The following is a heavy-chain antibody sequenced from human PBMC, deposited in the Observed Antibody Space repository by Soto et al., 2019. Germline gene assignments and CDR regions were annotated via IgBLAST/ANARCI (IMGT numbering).Heavy chain of an antibody. J-gene: IGHJ6*02. CDR2: IIPIFGTA. Sequence: GASVKVSCKASGGTFSSYAISWVRQAPGQGLEWMGGIIPIFGTANYAQKFQGRVTITADESTSTAYMELSSLRSEDTAVYYCARERSDYYGMDVWDQGTTVTVS. V-gene: IGHV1-69*13. CDR1: GGTFSSYA. CDR3: ARERSDYYGMDV.